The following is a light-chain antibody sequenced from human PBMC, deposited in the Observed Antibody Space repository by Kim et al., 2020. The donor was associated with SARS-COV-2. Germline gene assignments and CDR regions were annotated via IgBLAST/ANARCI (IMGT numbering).Light chain of an antibody. CDR2: EVS. Sequence: QSALTQPASVSGSPGQSITISCTGTSSDVGGYNFVSWYQQHPGKAPKVMIYEVSKRPSGLSNRFSGSKSGNMASLTISGLQAEDEADYYCTSYTSGSTLVVFGGGTKVTVL. V-gene: IGLV2-14*01. J-gene: IGLJ3*02. CDR3: TSYTSGSTLVV. CDR1: SSDVGGYNF.